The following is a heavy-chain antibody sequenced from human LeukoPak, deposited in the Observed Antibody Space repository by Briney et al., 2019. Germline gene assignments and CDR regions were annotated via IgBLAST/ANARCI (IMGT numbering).Heavy chain of an antibody. D-gene: IGHD2-15*01. CDR3: ARETPASSGTSDY. V-gene: IGHV3-21*01. J-gene: IGHJ4*02. CDR1: GFTFSSYS. CDR2: ISSSSSYI. Sequence: PGGSLRLSCAASGFTFSSYSMNWVRQAPGKGLEWVSSISSSSSYIYYADSVKGRFTISRNNAKNSLYIQINSLRAEDTAVYYCARETPASSGTSDYWGQRTLFTVSS.